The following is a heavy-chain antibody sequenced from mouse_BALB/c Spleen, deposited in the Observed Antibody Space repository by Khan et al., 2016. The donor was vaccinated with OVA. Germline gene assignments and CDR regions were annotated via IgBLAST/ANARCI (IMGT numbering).Heavy chain of an antibody. J-gene: IGHJ3*01. V-gene: IGHV1-80*01. CDR2: IYPGDGDT. Sequence: QVQLQQSGAELVRPGSSVKISCKASGYAFSNYWMNWVKQRPGQGLEWIGQIYPGDGDTNYNGKFKGKATMTADKSSSTAYMQLSSLTSEDSAVYFCARKGYGNCAFAYWDQGTLVTVSA. CDR3: ARKGYGNCAFAY. CDR1: GYAFSNYW. D-gene: IGHD2-10*02.